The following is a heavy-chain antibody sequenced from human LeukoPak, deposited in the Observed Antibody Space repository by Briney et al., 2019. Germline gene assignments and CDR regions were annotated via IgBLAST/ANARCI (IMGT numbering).Heavy chain of an antibody. V-gene: IGHV4-59*01. CDR1: CRSISSDY. CDR3: ARGAYDSSGFYFDY. D-gene: IGHD3-22*01. CDR2: IYYSEST. Sequence: AETLSLTCTVSCRSISSDYGSWIRQPRGRGRECIGYIYYSESTNYNPSLKCRVTISVDTSKNQFSLKLSSVTAADTAVYYCARGAYDSSGFYFDYWGQGTLVTVSS. J-gene: IGHJ4*02.